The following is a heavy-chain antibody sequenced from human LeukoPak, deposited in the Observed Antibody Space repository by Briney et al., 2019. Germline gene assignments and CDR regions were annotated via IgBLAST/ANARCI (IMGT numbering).Heavy chain of an antibody. CDR2: INHSGST. CDR1: GGSFSGYY. V-gene: IGHV4-34*01. D-gene: IGHD1-26*01. CDR3: VRTPASGSLDY. J-gene: IGHJ4*02. Sequence: SETLSLTCAVYGGSFSGYYWSWIRQPPGKGLEWIGEINHSGSTNYNPSLKSRVTISVDTSKNQFSLKLSSVTAADTAVYYCVRTPASGSLDYWGQGNLVTVSS.